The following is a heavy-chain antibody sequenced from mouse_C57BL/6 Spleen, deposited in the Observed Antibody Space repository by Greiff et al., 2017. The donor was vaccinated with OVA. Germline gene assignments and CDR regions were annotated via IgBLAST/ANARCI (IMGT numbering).Heavy chain of an antibody. Sequence: EVKLMESGGGLVKPGGSLKLSCAASGFTFSSYAMSWVRQTPEKRLEWVATISDGGSYTYYPDNVKGRFTISRDNAKNNLYLQMSHLKSEDTAMYYCARDRGIYGNWYFDVWGTGTTVTVSS. CDR3: ARDRGIYGNWYFDV. D-gene: IGHD2-1*01. J-gene: IGHJ1*03. CDR2: ISDGGSYT. CDR1: GFTFSSYA. V-gene: IGHV5-4*01.